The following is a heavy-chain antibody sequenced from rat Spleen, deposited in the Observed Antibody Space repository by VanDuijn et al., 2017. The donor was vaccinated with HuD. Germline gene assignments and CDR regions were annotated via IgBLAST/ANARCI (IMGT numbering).Heavy chain of an antibody. CDR3: ARYGYNYDWFAY. V-gene: IGHV5-25*01. J-gene: IGHJ3*01. D-gene: IGHD1-5*01. CDR1: GFTFSTYY. Sequence: EVQLVESGGGLVQPGRSMKLSCAASGFTFSTYYMAWVRQAPTKGLEWVASISTGGCNTYYRDSVKGRFTISRDNAKSTLYLQMDSLRSEDTATYYCARYGYNYDWFAYWGQGTLVTVSS. CDR2: ISTGGCNT.